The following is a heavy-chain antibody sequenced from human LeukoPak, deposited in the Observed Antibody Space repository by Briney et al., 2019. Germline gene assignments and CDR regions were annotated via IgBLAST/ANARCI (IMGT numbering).Heavy chain of an antibody. CDR1: GGSISSGGYY. Sequence: SETLSPTCTVSGGSISSGGYYWSWIRQHPGKGLEWIGYIYYSGSTYYNPSLKSRVTISVDTSKNQFSLKLSSVTAADTAVYYCAIPGATVTTGFLGWFDPWGQGTLVTVSS. D-gene: IGHD4-11*01. V-gene: IGHV4-31*03. J-gene: IGHJ5*02. CDR3: AIPGATVTTGFLGWFDP. CDR2: IYYSGST.